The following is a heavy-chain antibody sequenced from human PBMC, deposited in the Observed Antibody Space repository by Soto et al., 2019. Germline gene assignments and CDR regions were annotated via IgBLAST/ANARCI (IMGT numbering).Heavy chain of an antibody. J-gene: IGHJ4*02. Sequence: EVQLVESGGGLIQPGGSLRLSCAASGFTVSSNYMSWVRQAPGQGLEWVSVIYSGGSTYYADSVKGRFTISRDNSKNTLYLQMNSLRAEDTAVYYFATHITMDSLLLYWGQGTLVTVSS. CDR1: GFTVSSNY. CDR3: ATHITMDSLLLY. V-gene: IGHV3-53*01. CDR2: IYSGGST. D-gene: IGHD3-10*01.